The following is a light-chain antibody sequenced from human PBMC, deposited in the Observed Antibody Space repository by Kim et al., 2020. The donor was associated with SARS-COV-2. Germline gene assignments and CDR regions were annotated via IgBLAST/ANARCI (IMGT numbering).Light chain of an antibody. J-gene: IGLJ2*01. V-gene: IGLV3-1*01. CDR2: QAT. CDR3: QAWDSITV. CDR1: KLGDKY. Sequence: VSVSPGQTATISCAGDKLGDKYVCWYQKKPTQSTLLVIYQATKRTSGIPERFSGSTSGSTATLTLSWSQAMDEADYYCQAWDSITVFGGGTQLTV.